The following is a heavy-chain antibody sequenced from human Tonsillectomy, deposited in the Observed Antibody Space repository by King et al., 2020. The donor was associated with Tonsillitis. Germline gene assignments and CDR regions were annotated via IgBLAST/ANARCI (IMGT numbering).Heavy chain of an antibody. V-gene: IGHV3-74*01. CDR1: GCTFSSYW. Sequence: VQLVESGGGLVQPGGSLRLSCAASGCTFSSYWMHWVRQAPGKGLVWVSRINSDGSSTSYADSVKGRVTISRDKAKNTLYLQMNSLRAEDTAVYYCARGVVTLLWFGESPLLAYGGQGTLAPVSS. D-gene: IGHD3-10*01. CDR3: ARGVVTLLWFGESPLLAY. J-gene: IGHJ4*02. CDR2: INSDGSST.